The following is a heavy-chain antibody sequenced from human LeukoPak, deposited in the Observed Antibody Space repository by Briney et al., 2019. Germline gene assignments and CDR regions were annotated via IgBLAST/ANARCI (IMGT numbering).Heavy chain of an antibody. V-gene: IGHV3-13*01. CDR2: IGTAGDT. J-gene: IGHJ6*02. CDR1: GFTFSSYD. Sequence: GGSLRLSCAASGFTFSSYDMHWVRHATGEGLEWVSAIGTAGDTYYPGSVKGRFTISRENAKNSLYLQMNSLRAGDTAVYYCASMPFVAAGTVYYYGMDVWGQGTTVTVSS. CDR3: ASMPFVAAGTVYYYGMDV. D-gene: IGHD6-13*01.